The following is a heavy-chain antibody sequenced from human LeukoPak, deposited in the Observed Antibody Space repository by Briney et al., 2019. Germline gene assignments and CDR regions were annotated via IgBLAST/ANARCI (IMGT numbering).Heavy chain of an antibody. V-gene: IGHV3-7*01. CDR3: AKDGTGGGDYGFDY. Sequence: ETLSLTCTVSGGSISSSSYYWGWIRQPPGKGLEWVANIKQDGSEKYYVDSVKGRFTISRDNAKNSLYLQMNSLRAEDTAVYYCAKDGTGGGDYGFDYWGQGTLVTVSS. CDR1: GGSISSSSYY. J-gene: IGHJ4*02. CDR2: IKQDGSEK. D-gene: IGHD2-8*02.